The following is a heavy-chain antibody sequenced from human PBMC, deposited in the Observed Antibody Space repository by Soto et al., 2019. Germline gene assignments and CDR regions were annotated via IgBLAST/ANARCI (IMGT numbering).Heavy chain of an antibody. CDR3: ARGFRRVWHYDILGETTDEYYFDY. CDR1: GGSINSGGYY. J-gene: IGHJ4*02. V-gene: IGHV4-31*03. CDR2: IYYSGST. D-gene: IGHD3-9*01. Sequence: QVQLQESGPGLVKPSQTLSLTCTVSGGSINSGGYYWSWIRQHPGKGREWIGYIYYSGSTDYNPSLKSRVTISVDTSKKQFSLKLSSVTSADTAVYYCARGFRRVWHYDILGETTDEYYFDYWGQGTLVTVSS.